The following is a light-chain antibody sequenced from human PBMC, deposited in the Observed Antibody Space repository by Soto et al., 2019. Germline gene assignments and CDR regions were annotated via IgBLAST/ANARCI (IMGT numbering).Light chain of an antibody. V-gene: IGLV2-8*01. J-gene: IGLJ3*02. CDR3: TSYGGSNIWV. CDR1: SSDVGAYNY. CDR2: EVS. Sequence: QSALTQPPSASGSPGQSVTISCTGTSSDVGAYNYVSWYQQYPGKAPKLMIYEVSKRPSGVPDRFSGSKSGKTASLTVSGLQPEDEADYYCTSYGGSNIWVFGGGTQLTVL.